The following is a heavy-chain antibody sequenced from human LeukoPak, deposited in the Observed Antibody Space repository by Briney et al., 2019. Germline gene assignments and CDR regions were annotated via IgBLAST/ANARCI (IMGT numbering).Heavy chain of an antibody. V-gene: IGHV3-23*01. CDR1: GFSFNNFA. CDR2: ISGSGGST. Sequence: GGSLRLSCAASGFSFNNFAMSWVRQAPGKGLEWVSAISGSGGSTYYADSVKGRFTISRDNSKNTLYLQMNSLRAEDTAVYYCAKVRLTYYYDSSGPIDYWGQGTLVTVSS. J-gene: IGHJ4*02. D-gene: IGHD3-22*01. CDR3: AKVRLTYYYDSSGPIDY.